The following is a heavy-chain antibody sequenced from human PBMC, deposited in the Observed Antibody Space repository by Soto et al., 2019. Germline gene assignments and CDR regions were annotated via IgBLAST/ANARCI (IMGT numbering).Heavy chain of an antibody. Sequence: SETLSLTCAVYGGSFGGYYWSWIRQPPGKGLEWIGEINHSGSTNYNPSLKSRVTISVDTSKNQFSLKLSSVTAADTAVYYCARGLLRTWGDYWGQGTLVTVSS. CDR2: INHSGST. CDR1: GGSFGGYY. CDR3: ARGLLRTWGDY. J-gene: IGHJ4*02. V-gene: IGHV4-34*01. D-gene: IGHD3-22*01.